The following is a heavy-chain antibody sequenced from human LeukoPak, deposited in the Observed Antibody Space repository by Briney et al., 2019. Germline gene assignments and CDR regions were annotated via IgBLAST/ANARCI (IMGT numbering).Heavy chain of an antibody. CDR3: ARRYSSSWYVRAYNWFDP. CDR2: IYPGDSDT. CDR1: GYSFTSYW. J-gene: IGHJ5*02. D-gene: IGHD6-13*01. Sequence: GESLKISCKGSGYSFTSYWIGWVRQIPGKGLEWMGIIYPGDSDTRYSPSFQGQVTISADKSISTAYLQWSSLKASDTAMYYCARRYSSSWYVRAYNWFDPWGQGTLVTVSS. V-gene: IGHV5-51*01.